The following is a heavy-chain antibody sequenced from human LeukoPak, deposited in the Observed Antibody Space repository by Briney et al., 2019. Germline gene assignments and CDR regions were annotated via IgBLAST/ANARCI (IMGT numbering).Heavy chain of an antibody. V-gene: IGHV3-64*04. CDR1: GFTFSRYN. J-gene: IGHJ4*02. CDR2: ITSNGGGT. D-gene: IGHD3-9*01. Sequence: GGSLRLSCSASGFTFSRYNMHWVRQAPGKRLECVSEITSNGGGTYYADSVKGRFTISRDNSKNTLYLQMNSLRAEDTAVYYCARGSLLRYFDWPDWGQGTLVTVSS. CDR3: ARGSLLRYFDWPD.